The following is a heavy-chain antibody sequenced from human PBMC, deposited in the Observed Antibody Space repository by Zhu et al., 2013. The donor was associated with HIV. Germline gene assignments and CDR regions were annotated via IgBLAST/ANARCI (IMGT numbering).Heavy chain of an antibody. CDR1: GYTFSDYF. J-gene: IGHJ3*02. D-gene: IGHD4-17*01. Sequence: QVQLVQSGAELKRPGASVKVSCKTFGYTFSDYFLHWVRQAPGQGLEWMGGIIPIFGTANYAQKFQGRVTITADESTSTAYMELSSLRSEDTAVYYCARGYHHDYGXYEGYAFDIWAKGQWSPVSS. V-gene: IGHV1-69*13. CDR2: IIPIFGTA. CDR3: ARGYHHDYGXYEGYAFDI.